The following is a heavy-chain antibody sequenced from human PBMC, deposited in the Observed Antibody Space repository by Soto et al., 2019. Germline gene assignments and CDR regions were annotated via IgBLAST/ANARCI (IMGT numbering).Heavy chain of an antibody. Sequence: QVQLQESGPGLVKPSETLSLTCTVSGGSISSYYWSWIRQPAGKGLEWIGRIYTSGSTNYNPSLNGRATMSVDTSKSQCSLKLSSVTAADTAVYYCARDFGGGEIVVASFDPWGQGTLVTVSS. CDR1: GGSISSYY. CDR2: IYTSGST. CDR3: ARDFGGGEIVVASFDP. J-gene: IGHJ5*02. D-gene: IGHD3-22*01. V-gene: IGHV4-4*07.